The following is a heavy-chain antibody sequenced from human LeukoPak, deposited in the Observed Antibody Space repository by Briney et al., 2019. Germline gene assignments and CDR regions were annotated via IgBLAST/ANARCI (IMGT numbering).Heavy chain of an antibody. CDR1: GYTLTCSH. CDR2: INPNSGGT. V-gene: IGHV1-2*02. CDR3: ARVELRFLEWLFGY. Sequence: ASLKVVCKASGYTLTCSHMLWVHRAPVQGLEWIRRINPNSGGTNYAQKFQGRVTMTRDTSISTAYMELSRLRSDDTAVYYCARVELRFLEWLFGYWGQGTLVTVSS. J-gene: IGHJ4*02. D-gene: IGHD3-3*01.